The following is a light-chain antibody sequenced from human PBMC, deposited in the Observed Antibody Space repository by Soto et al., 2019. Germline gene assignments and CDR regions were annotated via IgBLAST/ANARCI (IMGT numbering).Light chain of an antibody. V-gene: IGLV2-14*03. CDR1: SSDVGGYNY. CDR2: DVN. Sequence: QSALNQPASVSGSPGQSITISCTGTSSDVGGYNYVSWYQQHPGNAPKLIIYDVNNRPSGVSSRFSGSKSGNTASLTISGLQAEDEADYYCSSYTRSATYVFATGTKLTVL. CDR3: SSYTRSATYV. J-gene: IGLJ1*01.